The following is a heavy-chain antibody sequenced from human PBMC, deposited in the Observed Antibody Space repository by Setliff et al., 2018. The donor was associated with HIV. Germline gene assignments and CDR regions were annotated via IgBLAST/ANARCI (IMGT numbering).Heavy chain of an antibody. CDR1: GFTFSSYW. V-gene: IGHV3-7*03. CDR2: IKQDGSEK. J-gene: IGHJ4*02. CDR3: ARLKVDTIFGVVITNPFDY. Sequence: SCAASGFTFSSYWMSWVRQTPGKGLEWVANIKQDGSEKYYVDSVKGRFTISRDNAKNSLYLQVNSLRAEDTAVYYCARLKVDTIFGVVITNPFDYWGQGTLVTVSS. D-gene: IGHD3-3*01.